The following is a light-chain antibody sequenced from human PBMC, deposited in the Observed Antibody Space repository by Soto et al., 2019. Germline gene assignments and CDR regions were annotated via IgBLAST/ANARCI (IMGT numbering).Light chain of an antibody. V-gene: IGKV2-28*01. CDR2: WGS. J-gene: IGKJ2*01. CDR1: QSLLHTNANTY. CDR3: MQTLQTPYT. Sequence: DIVMTQSPLSLPVTPGEPASISCRSSQSLLHTNANTYLDWYLQKPGQSPQLLIFWGSTRASGVPGRFSGSGSGTDFTLKISRVEAEDVGVYYCMQTLQTPYTFGQGTKLEI.